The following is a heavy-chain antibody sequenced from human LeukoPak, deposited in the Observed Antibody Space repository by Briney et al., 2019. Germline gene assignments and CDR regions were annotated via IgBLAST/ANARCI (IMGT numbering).Heavy chain of an antibody. Sequence: SVKVSCKASGGSFSSYAISWVRQAPGQGLEWMGGIIPIFGTANYAQKFQGRVTITADESTSTAYMELSSLRSEDTAVYYCARAQADFWSGYYTGYYYYGMDVWGQGTTVTVSS. V-gene: IGHV1-69*13. CDR1: GGSFSSYA. J-gene: IGHJ6*02. D-gene: IGHD3-3*01. CDR2: IIPIFGTA. CDR3: ARAQADFWSGYYTGYYYYGMDV.